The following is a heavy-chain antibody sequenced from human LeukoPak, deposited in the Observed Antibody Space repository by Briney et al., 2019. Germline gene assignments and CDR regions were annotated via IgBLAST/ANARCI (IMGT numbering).Heavy chain of an antibody. CDR2: IVVGSGNT. CDR3: AADHPNYDY. D-gene: IGHD5-24*01. V-gene: IGHV1-58*01. J-gene: IGHJ4*02. CDR1: GFTFTTYSA. Sequence: SVKVSCNASGFTFTTYSAVQWVRQARGQRLEWIGWIVVGSGNTYYAQNFQERVTITRDMPTSTAYMELSSLRSEDTAVYYCAADHPNYDYWGQGTLVTVSS.